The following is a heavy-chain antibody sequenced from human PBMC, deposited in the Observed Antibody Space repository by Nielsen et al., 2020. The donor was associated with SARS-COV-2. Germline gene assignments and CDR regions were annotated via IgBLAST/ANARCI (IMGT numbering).Heavy chain of an antibody. D-gene: IGHD3-3*01. CDR1: GFTFSSTW. CDR3: AGGADFWSGTQRYYMDV. Sequence: GESLKISCSASGFTFSSTWMDWVRQAPGQWLVWVSRINPSGSGTAYADSVKGRFAVSRDNAGNTVVLQIHSLRVEDTAVYYCAGGADFWSGTQRYYMDVWGKGTTVTVSS. J-gene: IGHJ6*03. V-gene: IGHV3-74*01. CDR2: INPSGSGT.